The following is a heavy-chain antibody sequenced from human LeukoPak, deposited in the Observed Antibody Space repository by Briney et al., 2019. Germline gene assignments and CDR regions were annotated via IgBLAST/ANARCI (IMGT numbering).Heavy chain of an antibody. CDR3: ARTLSKSSSWSPSY. CDR1: GFTFSSYS. D-gene: IGHD6-13*01. J-gene: IGHJ4*02. CDR2: ISSSSSYI. V-gene: IGHV3-21*01. Sequence: GGSLRLSCAASGFTFSSYSMNWLRQAPEKRLEWVSSISSSSSYIYYADSVKGRFTISRDTAKNSLYLQINSLGAEDTAVYYCARTLSKSSSWSPSYWGQGTLVTVSS.